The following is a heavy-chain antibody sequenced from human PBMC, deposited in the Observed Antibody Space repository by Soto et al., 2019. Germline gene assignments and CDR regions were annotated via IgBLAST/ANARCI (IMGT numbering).Heavy chain of an antibody. CDR2: IIPIDGTA. Sequence: SVKVSCKASGGTYSSYAISWVRQAPGQGLEWMGGIIPIDGTANYAQKYRGRVTISEDESTSTAYQELSSLRSEDAVVYCCGRGDYYDSSGYYSPRDYWGQGTLVTVSS. J-gene: IGHJ4*02. V-gene: IGHV1-69*13. CDR1: GGTYSSYA. D-gene: IGHD3-22*01. CDR3: GRGDYYDSSGYYSPRDY.